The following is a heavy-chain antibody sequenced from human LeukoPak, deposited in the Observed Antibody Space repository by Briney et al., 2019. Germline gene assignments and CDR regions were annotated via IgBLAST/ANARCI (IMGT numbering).Heavy chain of an antibody. CDR3: ARGPAPATGAFDI. D-gene: IGHD1-1*01. CDR2: MNEDGSIT. CDR1: GFTFSRYW. V-gene: IGHV3-74*01. J-gene: IGHJ3*02. Sequence: GGSLRLSCAASGFTFSRYWMHWVRQGPGKELIWVARMNEDGSITNYADSVRGRFTISRDTSKNTLYLQMNSLRVDDTAVYYCARGPAPATGAFDIWGQGTMVIIS.